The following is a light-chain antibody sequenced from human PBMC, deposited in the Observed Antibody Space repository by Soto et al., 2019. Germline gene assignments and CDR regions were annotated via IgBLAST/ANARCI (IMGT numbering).Light chain of an antibody. Sequence: DIVVTQSPLSLPVTPGEPASISCRSSQSLLHSNGYNYLDWYLQKPGQPPQLLICWGSSRASGVPERFSGSGSGTDFTLKISRVEAEDVGVYYCMQALQTPYAFGQGTKLEIK. V-gene: IGKV2-28*01. CDR3: MQALQTPYA. CDR1: QSLLHSNGYNY. J-gene: IGKJ2*01. CDR2: WGS.